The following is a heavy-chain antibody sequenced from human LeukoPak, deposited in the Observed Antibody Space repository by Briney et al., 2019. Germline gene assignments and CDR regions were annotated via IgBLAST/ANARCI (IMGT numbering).Heavy chain of an antibody. D-gene: IGHD3-22*01. Sequence: PGGSLRLSCAASGFTFSDYWMHWVRQAPGKGLVWVSAISASGDTTYYADSVKGRFTISRDNSKNTLYLQMNSLRAEDTAVYYCAKDWVYDSSGYPDYWGQGTLVTVSS. CDR1: GFTFSDYW. J-gene: IGHJ4*02. CDR2: ISASGDTT. CDR3: AKDWVYDSSGYPDY. V-gene: IGHV3-23*01.